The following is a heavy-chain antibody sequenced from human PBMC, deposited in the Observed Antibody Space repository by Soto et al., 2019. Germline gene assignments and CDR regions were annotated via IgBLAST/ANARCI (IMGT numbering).Heavy chain of an antibody. J-gene: IGHJ6*02. V-gene: IGHV3-9*01. CDR2: ISWNGGDI. CDR3: AKDKETGTTSYYGMDV. CDR1: GFTFDDYA. Sequence: SLRLSCAVSGFTFDDYAMHWVRQTPGKGLEWVSRISWNGGDIAYADSVKGRFTISRDNAKKSLYLQMNSLRAEDTALYYCAKDKETGTTSYYGMDVWGQGTTVTVSS. D-gene: IGHD1-7*01.